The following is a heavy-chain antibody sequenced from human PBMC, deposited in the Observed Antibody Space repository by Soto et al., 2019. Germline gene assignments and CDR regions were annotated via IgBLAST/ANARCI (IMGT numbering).Heavy chain of an antibody. J-gene: IGHJ4*02. CDR2: ISYDGSNQ. Sequence: GSLRLSCAASGFTFNIYGMHWVRQAPEKGLEWVALISYDGSNQYYADSVKGRFTISRDNSKNTLFLQMNSLRADDTAVYYCAKDQASGQGSFDSWGQGTLVTVSS. CDR3: AKDQASGQGSFDS. V-gene: IGHV3-30*18. CDR1: GFTFNIYG.